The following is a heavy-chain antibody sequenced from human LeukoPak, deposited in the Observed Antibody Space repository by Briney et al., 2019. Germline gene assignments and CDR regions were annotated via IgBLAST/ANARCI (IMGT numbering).Heavy chain of an antibody. D-gene: IGHD5-18*01. CDR2: INGGDGDT. V-gene: IGHV1-3*01. CDR3: ATYTAMVLDAFDI. J-gene: IGHJ3*02. CDR1: GYTFTTYA. Sequence: ASVKVSCKASGYTFTTYAIHWVRQAPGQRPEWMGWINGGDGDTRYSQNFQDRVTITRDTSATTAYMELSSLRSEDTAVYYCATYTAMVLDAFDIWGQGTMVTVSS.